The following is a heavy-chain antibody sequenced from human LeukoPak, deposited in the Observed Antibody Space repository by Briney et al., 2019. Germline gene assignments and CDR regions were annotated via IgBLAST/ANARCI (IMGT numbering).Heavy chain of an antibody. CDR2: IYHSGST. CDR1: GYSISSGYY. V-gene: IGHV4-38-2*02. D-gene: IGHD4-17*01. CDR3: ARGLAVTTYDRYYFDY. Sequence: PSETLSLTCTVSGYSISSGYYWGWIRQPPGKGMEWIGSIYHSGSTYYNPSLKSRVTISVDTSKNQFSLKLSSVTAADTAVYYCARGLAVTTYDRYYFDYWGQGTLVTVSS. J-gene: IGHJ4*02.